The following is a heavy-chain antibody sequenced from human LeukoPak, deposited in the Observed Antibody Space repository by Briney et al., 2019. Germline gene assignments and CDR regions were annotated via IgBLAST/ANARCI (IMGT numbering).Heavy chain of an antibody. CDR3: ARGMVRGVIAWFDP. D-gene: IGHD3-10*01. CDR1: GGSISSGDYY. V-gene: IGHV4-30-4*01. CDR2: IYYSGST. J-gene: IGHJ5*02. Sequence: SETLSLTCTASGGSISSGDYYWSWIRQPPGKGPEWIGYIYYSGSTYYNPSLKSRVTISVDTSKNQLSLKLSSVTAADTAVYYCARGMVRGVIAWFDPWGQGTLVTVSS.